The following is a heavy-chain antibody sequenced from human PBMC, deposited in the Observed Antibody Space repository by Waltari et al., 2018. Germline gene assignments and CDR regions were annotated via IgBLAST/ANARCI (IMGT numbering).Heavy chain of an antibody. V-gene: IGHV3-7*01. Sequence: EVQLVESGGGLVQPGGSLRLSCAASGFTFSSYWMSWVRQAPGKGLEWGANIKQDGSEKYYVDSVKGRFTISRDNAKNSLYLQMNSLRAEDTAVYYCASQFRGGYDSSFDYWGQGTLVTVSS. J-gene: IGHJ4*02. CDR3: ASQFRGGYDSSFDY. CDR1: GFTFSSYW. D-gene: IGHD5-12*01. CDR2: IKQDGSEK.